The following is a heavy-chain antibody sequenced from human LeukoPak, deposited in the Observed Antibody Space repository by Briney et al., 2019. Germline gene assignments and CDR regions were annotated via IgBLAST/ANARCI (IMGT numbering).Heavy chain of an antibody. J-gene: IGHJ4*02. V-gene: IGHV3-33*01. CDR1: GFTFSSYG. CDR3: ARDSYYGSGSYPFDY. Sequence: SGGSLRLSCAASGFTFSSYGMHWVRQAPGKGLEWVAVIWSDGSNKYYADSVKGRFTISRDNSKNTLYLQMNSLRAEDTAVYYCARDSYYGSGSYPFDYWGQGALVTVSS. CDR2: IWSDGSNK. D-gene: IGHD3-10*01.